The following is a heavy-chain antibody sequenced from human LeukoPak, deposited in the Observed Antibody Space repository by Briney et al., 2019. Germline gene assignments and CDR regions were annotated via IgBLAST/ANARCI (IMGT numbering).Heavy chain of an antibody. J-gene: IGHJ5*02. CDR3: ARDQTYDILTGYSNWFDP. V-gene: IGHV1-18*01. CDR2: ISAYNGNT. CDR1: GYTFTSYG. Sequence: ASVKVSCKASGYTFTSYGISWVRQAPGQGLEWMGWISAYNGNTNYAQKLQGRVTMTTDTSTSTAYMELRSLRSDDTAVYYCARDQTYDILTGYSNWFDPWGQGTPVTVSS. D-gene: IGHD3-9*01.